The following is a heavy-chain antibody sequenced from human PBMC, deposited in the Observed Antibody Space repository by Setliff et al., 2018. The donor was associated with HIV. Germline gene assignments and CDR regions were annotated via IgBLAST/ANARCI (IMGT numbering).Heavy chain of an antibody. CDR3: AQAQTSVSGSYYQYLQH. CDR1: GFIFSDHV. CDR2: IRHDGSNK. V-gene: IGHV3-30*02. D-gene: IGHD3-10*01. Sequence: PGGSLRLSCAASGFIFSDHVMHWVRQAPGKGLEWVAFIRHDGSNKYYADSVKGRFTISRDSSKNTLYLRMNSLRAEDTAVYYCAQAQTSVSGSYYQYLQHWGQGTLVTVSS. J-gene: IGHJ1*01.